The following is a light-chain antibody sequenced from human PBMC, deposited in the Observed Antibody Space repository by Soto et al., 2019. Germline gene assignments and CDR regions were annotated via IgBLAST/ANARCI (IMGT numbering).Light chain of an antibody. CDR3: QQYGSSPQVT. CDR1: QSVSSSY. CDR2: GAS. Sequence: EIVLTQSPGTLSLSPGERATLSCRASQSVSSSYLAWYQQKPGQAPRLLIYGASSRATGIPDRFSGSGSGTHFTLTISRLETEDFAVYYCQQYGSSPQVTFGPGTKVDIK. J-gene: IGKJ3*01. V-gene: IGKV3-20*01.